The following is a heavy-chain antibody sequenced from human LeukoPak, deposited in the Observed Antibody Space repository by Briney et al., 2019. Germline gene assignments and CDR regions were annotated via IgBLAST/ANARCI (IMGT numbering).Heavy chain of an antibody. Sequence: GGSLRLSCVASGFTFTRNCMHWVRQAPGKGLEGVAAIPHDGSNALYADSAKDQFTIYIDASTNTQYLQLNSLRIKASAMYYCATGSDYYYASWGQGTLVNVSS. CDR2: IPHDGSNA. D-gene: IGHD3-3*01. J-gene: IGHJ5*02. CDR1: GFTFTRNC. CDR3: ATGSDYYYAS. V-gene: IGHV3-30*03.